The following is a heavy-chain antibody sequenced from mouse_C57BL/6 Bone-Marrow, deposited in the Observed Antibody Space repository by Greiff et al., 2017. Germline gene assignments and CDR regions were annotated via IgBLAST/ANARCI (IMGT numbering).Heavy chain of an antibody. Sequence: VHVKQSGAELVRPGASVKLSCTASGFNIKDDYMHWVKQRPEQGLEWIGWIDPENGDTEYASKFQGKATITADTSSNTAYLQLSSLTSEDTAVYYCTTLNDYDWYFDGWGTGTTVTVSS. J-gene: IGHJ1*03. CDR1: GFNIKDDY. D-gene: IGHD2-4*01. CDR3: TTLNDYDWYFDG. V-gene: IGHV14-4*01. CDR2: IDPENGDT.